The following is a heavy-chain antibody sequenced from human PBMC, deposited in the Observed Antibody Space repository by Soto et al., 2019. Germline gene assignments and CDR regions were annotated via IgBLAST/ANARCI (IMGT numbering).Heavy chain of an antibody. Sequence: PGESLKTSCKGSGYSFTSYWNGLVRQMPGKGLELIGIIYPGDYDTRYSPSFQGQIPISADKPISTAYLQWRSLKASDSAMYYCARHNLGGYWSRNDAFDIWGRGTMVTVSS. CDR2: IYPGDYDT. CDR1: GYSFTSYW. D-gene: IGHD2-15*01. CDR3: ARHNLGGYWSRNDAFDI. V-gene: IGHV5-51*01. J-gene: IGHJ3*02.